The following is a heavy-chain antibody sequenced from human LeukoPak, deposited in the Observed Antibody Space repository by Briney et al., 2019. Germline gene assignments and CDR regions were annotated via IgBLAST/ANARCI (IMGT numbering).Heavy chain of an antibody. J-gene: IGHJ4*02. V-gene: IGHV4-38-2*02. Sequence: SETLSLTCTVSGYSISSGYYWGWIRQPPGKGPEWIGSIYHSGSTYYNPSLKSRVTISVGTSKNQFSLKLSSVTAADTAVYYCARAYYDFWSGYFWTFGYWGQGTLVTVSS. CDR1: GYSISSGYY. CDR2: IYHSGST. D-gene: IGHD3-3*01. CDR3: ARAYYDFWSGYFWTFGY.